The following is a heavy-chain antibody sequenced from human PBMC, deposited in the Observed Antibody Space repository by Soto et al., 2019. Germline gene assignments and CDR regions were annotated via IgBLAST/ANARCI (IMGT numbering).Heavy chain of an antibody. V-gene: IGHV3-30-3*01. CDR2: ISYDGSNK. CDR1: GFTFSSYA. J-gene: IGHJ6*02. CDR3: ARSGYYYDSSGYYYRERYYGMDV. Sequence: GGSLRLSCAASGFTFSSYAMHWVRQAPGKGLEWVAVISYDGSNKYYADSVKGRFTISRDNSKNTLYLQMNSLRAEDTAVYYCARSGYYYDSSGYYYRERYYGMDVWGQGTTVTVSS. D-gene: IGHD3-22*01.